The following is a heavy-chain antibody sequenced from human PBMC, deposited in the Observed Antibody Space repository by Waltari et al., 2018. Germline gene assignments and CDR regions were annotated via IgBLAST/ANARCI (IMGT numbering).Heavy chain of an antibody. CDR2: VDPEDGET. J-gene: IGHJ5*02. D-gene: IGHD3-10*01. CDR3: ATSMVQGVMGGGNWFDP. V-gene: IGHV1-24*01. Sequence: QVQLVQSGAEVKKPGASVKVSCKVSGYTLTELSMHWVRQAPGKGLEWMGGVDPEDGETNYATKFQGRVTMTEDTSTDTAYMGLSSLRSEDTAGYYCATSMVQGVMGGGNWFDPWGQGTLVTVSS. CDR1: GYTLTELS.